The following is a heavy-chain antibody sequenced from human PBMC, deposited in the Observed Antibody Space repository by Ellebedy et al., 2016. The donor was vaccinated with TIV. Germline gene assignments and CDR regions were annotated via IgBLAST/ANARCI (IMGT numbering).Heavy chain of an antibody. J-gene: IGHJ5*01. V-gene: IGHV4-34*01. CDR2: MYFGGSP. Sequence: MPSETLSLTCAVYGGSFSGYYWGWIRQPPGKGLEWIGTMYFGGSPNYNPSLKSRVTISVDTSENQFSLKLNSLTAADTALYYCAREVRGEHLHYFDSWGHGTLVSVPS. CDR1: GGSFSGYY. CDR3: AREVRGEHLHYFDS. D-gene: IGHD1-26*01.